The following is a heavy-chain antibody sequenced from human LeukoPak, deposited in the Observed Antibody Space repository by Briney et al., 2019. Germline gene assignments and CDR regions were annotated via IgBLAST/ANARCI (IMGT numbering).Heavy chain of an antibody. D-gene: IGHD5-12*01. CDR2: IYYSGST. V-gene: IGHV4-39*01. CDR1: GGSISSSSYY. J-gene: IGHJ6*02. Sequence: SETLSLTCTVSGGSISSSSYYWGWIRQPPGKGLEWIGRIYYSGSTYYNPSLRSRVTISVDTSKNQFSLKLSSVTAADTAVYYCARLSGGDIVATIPHYYYGMDVWGQGTTVTVSS. CDR3: ARLSGGDIVATIPHYYYGMDV.